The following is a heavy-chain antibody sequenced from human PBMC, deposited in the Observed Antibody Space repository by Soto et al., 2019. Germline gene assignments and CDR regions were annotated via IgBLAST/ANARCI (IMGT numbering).Heavy chain of an antibody. V-gene: IGHV1-2*02. D-gene: IGHD6-19*01. CDR3: ARGGGVGVAGSAAFDM. CDR2: INPATGAA. J-gene: IGHJ3*02. CDR1: GYPVTAYY. Sequence: QLHLVQSGAVVKKPGASVTVSCSASGYPVTAYYMHWVRQAPGRGLEWMGGINPATGAAKYTQTLQGRGTMTRDPSASTVFREVSGLTSEDTGVFYCARGGGVGVAGSAAFDMWGQGTLVTVSS.